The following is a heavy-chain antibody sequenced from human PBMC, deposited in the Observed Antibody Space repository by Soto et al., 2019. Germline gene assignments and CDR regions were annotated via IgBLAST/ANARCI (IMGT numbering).Heavy chain of an antibody. J-gene: IGHJ6*03. CDR1: GGSISSYY. CDR3: ARVVTIFGVDNMDV. Sequence: PSETLCLTCTVSGGSISSYYWSWIRQPPGKGLEWIGYIYYSGSTNYNPSLKSRVTISVDTSKNQFSLKLSSVTAADTAVYYCARVVTIFGVDNMDVWGKGTTVTVSS. V-gene: IGHV4-59*01. CDR2: IYYSGST. D-gene: IGHD3-3*01.